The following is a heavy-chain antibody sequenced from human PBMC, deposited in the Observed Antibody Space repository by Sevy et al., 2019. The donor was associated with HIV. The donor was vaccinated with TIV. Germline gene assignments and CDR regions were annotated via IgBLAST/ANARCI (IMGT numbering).Heavy chain of an antibody. Sequence: GSLRLSCAASGFTFSIYSMNWVRQAPGKGLEWVSSSSSSSNYIYYADSVKGRFTISRDNAKNSLYLQMNSLRAEDTAVYYCARDGGRITMVQGVLAYYHGMDVWGQGTTVTVSS. CDR1: GFTFSIYS. D-gene: IGHD3-10*01. V-gene: IGHV3-21*01. CDR2: SSSSSNYI. CDR3: ARDGGRITMVQGVLAYYHGMDV. J-gene: IGHJ6*02.